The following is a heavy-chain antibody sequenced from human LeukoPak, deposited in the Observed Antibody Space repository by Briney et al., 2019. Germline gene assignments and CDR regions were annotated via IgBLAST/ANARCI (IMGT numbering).Heavy chain of an antibody. CDR3: ARGGSYLSAFDI. D-gene: IGHD1-26*01. J-gene: IGHJ3*02. CDR1: GFTFSSYW. CDR2: INSDGSTT. V-gene: IGHV3-74*01. Sequence: PGGSLRLSCAASGFTFSSYWMHWVRQVPGKGLVWVSRINSDGSTTSYADSVKGRFTISRDNAKNTLYLQMNSLRAEDTAVYYCARGGSYLSAFDIWGQGTMVTVSS.